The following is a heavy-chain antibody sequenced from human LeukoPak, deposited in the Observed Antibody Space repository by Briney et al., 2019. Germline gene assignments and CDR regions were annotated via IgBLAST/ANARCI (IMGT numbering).Heavy chain of an antibody. D-gene: IGHD2-2*02. J-gene: IGHJ3*02. CDR2: TYYSGST. Sequence: SETLSLTCTVSGGSISSYYWSWIRQPPGQGLEWIGYTYYSGSTNYNPSLKSRVTISVDTSKNQFSLKLSSVTAADTAVYYCARDWGKEYCSSTSCYTSSDAFDIWGQGTMVTVSS. CDR1: GGSISSYY. V-gene: IGHV4-59*01. CDR3: ARDWGKEYCSSTSCYTSSDAFDI.